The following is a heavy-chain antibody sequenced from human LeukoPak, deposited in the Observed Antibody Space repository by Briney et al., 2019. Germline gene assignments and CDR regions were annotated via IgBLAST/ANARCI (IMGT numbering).Heavy chain of an antibody. CDR2: IRYDGSNK. J-gene: IGHJ4*02. CDR1: GFTFSSYG. V-gene: IGHV3-30*02. D-gene: IGHD3-10*01. CDR3: AKGHVRGGSGDETLFDY. Sequence: GGSLRLSCAASGFTFSSYGMHWVRQAPGKGLEWVAFIRYDGSNKYYADSVKGRFTISRDNSKNTLYLQMNSLRAEDTAVYYCAKGHVRGGSGDETLFDYWGQGTLVTVSS.